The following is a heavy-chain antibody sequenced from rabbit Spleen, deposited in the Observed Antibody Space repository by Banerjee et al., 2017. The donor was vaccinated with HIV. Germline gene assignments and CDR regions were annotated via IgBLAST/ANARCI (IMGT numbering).Heavy chain of an antibody. J-gene: IGHJ4*01. V-gene: IGHV1S7*01. CDR2: IDLLFGTT. D-gene: IGHD1-1*01. CDR3: VRGASGSGYYSL. CDR1: GFTLSSYY. Sequence: QLEESAGGLVQPGGSLKLSCKASGFTLSSYYMNWVRQAPGKGLEWIGYIDLLFGTTYYANWVNGRFTISSHNAHNTLYLQLHSLTAADTATYFCVRGASGSGYYSLWGPGTLVTVS.